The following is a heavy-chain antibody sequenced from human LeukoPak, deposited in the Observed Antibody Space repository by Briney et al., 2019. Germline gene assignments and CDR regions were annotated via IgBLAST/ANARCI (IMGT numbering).Heavy chain of an antibody. Sequence: HPGGSLRLSCAASGFTFSNAWMSWVRQAPGKGLEWVSTINNSGGTTYYADSVKGRFTISRDNSKNTLYLQMNSLRAEDTAVYYCAKEIAAGGADAFDIWGQGTMVTVSS. V-gene: IGHV3-23*01. CDR2: INNSGGTT. J-gene: IGHJ3*02. CDR3: AKEIAAGGADAFDI. CDR1: GFTFSNAW. D-gene: IGHD6-13*01.